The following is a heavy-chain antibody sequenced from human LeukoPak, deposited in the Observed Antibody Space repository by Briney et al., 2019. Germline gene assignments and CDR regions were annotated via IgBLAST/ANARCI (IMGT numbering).Heavy chain of an antibody. J-gene: IGHJ5*02. D-gene: IGHD3-22*01. CDR1: GGSISSGDYY. CDR2: IYYSGST. V-gene: IGHV4-30-4*08. CDR3: ARGWSTYYYDSSGYGYNWFDP. Sequence: QSSETLSLTCTVSGGSISSGDYYWSWIRKPPAKGLELIGYIYYSGSTYYNPSLKSRVTISVDTSKNQFSLKLSSVTAADTAVYYCARGWSTYYYDSSGYGYNWFDPWGQGTLVTVSS.